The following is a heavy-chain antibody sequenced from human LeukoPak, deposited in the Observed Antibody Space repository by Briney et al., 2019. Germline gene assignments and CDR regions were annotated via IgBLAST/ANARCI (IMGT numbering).Heavy chain of an antibody. CDR1: GGSISSHF. J-gene: IGHJ4*02. Sequence: LETLSLTCTVSGGSISSHFWSWIRQPPGKGLEWIGSIYYTGNTNYNPPLKSRVTISVDTSKSQFSLKLSSVTAADTAVYYCARGRLRYSGYSFDYWGQGTLVTVSS. D-gene: IGHD5-12*01. CDR2: IYYTGNT. CDR3: ARGRLRYSGYSFDY. V-gene: IGHV4-59*11.